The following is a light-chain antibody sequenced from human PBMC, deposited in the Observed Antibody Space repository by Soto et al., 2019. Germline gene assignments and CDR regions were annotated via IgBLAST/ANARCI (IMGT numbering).Light chain of an antibody. CDR1: QSISSW. V-gene: IGKV1-5*01. Sequence: DIQMTQSPSTLSASVGDRVTITCRASQSISSWLAWYQQKPGKAPKLLIYDASSLESGVPSRFSGSGSGTEFTLTISSLQPDDFATYYCQQYNSYPYNFGQGTKGDIK. CDR2: DAS. CDR3: QQYNSYPYN. J-gene: IGKJ2*01.